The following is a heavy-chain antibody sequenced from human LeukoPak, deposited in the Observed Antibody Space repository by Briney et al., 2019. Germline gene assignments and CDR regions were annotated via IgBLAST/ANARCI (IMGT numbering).Heavy chain of an antibody. V-gene: IGHV1-46*01. CDR3: ARGREQWLVSGGIDY. CDR1: GCTFTSNY. CDR2: IYPRDGST. J-gene: IGHJ4*02. D-gene: IGHD6-19*01. Sequence: ASVKVSCKASGCTFTSNYIHWVRQAPGQGLEWMGMIYPRDGSTSYAQKFQGRVTVTRDTSTSTVHMELSGLRSDDTAVYYCARGREQWLVSGGIDYWGQGTLVTVSS.